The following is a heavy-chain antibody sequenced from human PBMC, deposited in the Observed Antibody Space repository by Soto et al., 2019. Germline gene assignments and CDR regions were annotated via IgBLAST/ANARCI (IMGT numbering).Heavy chain of an antibody. V-gene: IGHV3-30*04. J-gene: IGHJ4*02. CDR1: GFNFSTYA. CDR3: ATDVDYTPFDY. Sequence: PGGSLRLSCAASGFNFSTYAMHWVRRAPGKGLDWVAVISYDGSQKYYTDSVKGRFTISRDNTKNTVYLRMDSLRAEDTAVYYYATDVDYTPFDYWGQGTLVTVSS. D-gene: IGHD4-4*01. CDR2: ISYDGSQK.